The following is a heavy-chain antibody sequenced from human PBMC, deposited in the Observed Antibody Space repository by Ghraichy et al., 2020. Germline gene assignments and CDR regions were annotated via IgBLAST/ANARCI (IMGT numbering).Heavy chain of an antibody. CDR2: TYYRSKWFS. Sequence: SQTLSLTCAIFGDSVSSNSAAWNWIRQSPSRGLEWLGRTYYRSKWFSEYAVSVKGRITINPDTSKNQFSLQLNSVTPEDTAVYYCARLVGAEIDYWGQGTLVTVSS. CDR3: ARLVGAEIDY. CDR1: GDSVSSNSAA. D-gene: IGHD1-26*01. J-gene: IGHJ4*02. V-gene: IGHV6-1*01.